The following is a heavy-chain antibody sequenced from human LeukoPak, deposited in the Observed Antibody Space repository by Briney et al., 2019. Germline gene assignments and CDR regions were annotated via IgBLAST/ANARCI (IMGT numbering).Heavy chain of an antibody. V-gene: IGHV4-4*07. D-gene: IGHD4-23*01. CDR2: IYTSGST. CDR3: ARAPVGYYYYYMDV. Sequence: SETLSLTCSVSGASISSYYWNWIRQPAGKGLEWIGRIYTSGSTNYNPSLKSRVTMSVDTSKNQFSLKLSSVTAADTAVYYCARAPVGYYYYYMDVWGKGTTVTISS. J-gene: IGHJ6*03. CDR1: GASISSYY.